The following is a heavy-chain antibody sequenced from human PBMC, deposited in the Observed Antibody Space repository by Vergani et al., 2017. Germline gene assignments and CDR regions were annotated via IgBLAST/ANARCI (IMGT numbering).Heavy chain of an antibody. CDR2: IWYDGSNK. J-gene: IGHJ6*03. Sequence: QVQLVESGGGVVQPGRSLRLSCAAFGFRFSSYGMNWVRQAPGKELEWVAVIWYDGSNKYYADSVKGRFTISRDNSQNTVNLQMNSRRVDDTAVDYCAKDLGGCNSSRCPYYMDGWGKGSTVSV. D-gene: IGHD2/OR15-2a*01. V-gene: IGHV3-33*06. CDR1: GFRFSSYG. CDR3: AKDLGGCNSSRCPYYMDG.